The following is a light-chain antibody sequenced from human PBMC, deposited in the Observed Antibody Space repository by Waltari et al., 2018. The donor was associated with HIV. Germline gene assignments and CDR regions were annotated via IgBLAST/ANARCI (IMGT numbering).Light chain of an antibody. CDR1: SSNIGLYH. CDR2: RDN. Sequence: QSVLTQPPSASGTPGQRVTISCSGGSSNIGLYHVHWYQQFPGTAPKLLIYRDNQRPPGVPDRVSGSKAGTSASLVISGLRSEDEADYYCAAWDDRLSGLFGGGTKVTVL. J-gene: IGLJ2*01. V-gene: IGLV1-47*01. CDR3: AAWDDRLSGL.